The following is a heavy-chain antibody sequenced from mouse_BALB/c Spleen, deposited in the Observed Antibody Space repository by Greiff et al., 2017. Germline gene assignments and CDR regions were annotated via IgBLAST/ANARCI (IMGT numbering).Heavy chain of an antibody. V-gene: IGHV1-69*02. Sequence: QVQLQQPGAELVKPGASVKLSCKASGYTFTSYWMHWVKQRPGQGLEWIGEINPSDSYTNYNQKFKGKATLTVDKSSSTAYMQLSSLTSEDSAVYFCAMGYYVEAMDYWGQGTSVTVSS. CDR3: AMGYYVEAMDY. D-gene: IGHD1-1*01. J-gene: IGHJ4*01. CDR1: GYTFTSYW. CDR2: INPSDSYT.